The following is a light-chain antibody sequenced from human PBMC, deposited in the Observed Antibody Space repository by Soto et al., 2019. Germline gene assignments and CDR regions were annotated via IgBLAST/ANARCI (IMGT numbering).Light chain of an antibody. V-gene: IGKV1-5*03. CDR1: QTINRW. CDR2: EAS. J-gene: IGKJ1*01. CDR3: QQYHNLWT. Sequence: DIQMTQSPSTLSASVGDRVTITCRASQTINRWLAWHQQKPGKAPKLLIYEASSLESGVPSRFSGSGSGTEFTLTITSLQSEDFALYYCQQYHNLWTFGQGTKVDIK.